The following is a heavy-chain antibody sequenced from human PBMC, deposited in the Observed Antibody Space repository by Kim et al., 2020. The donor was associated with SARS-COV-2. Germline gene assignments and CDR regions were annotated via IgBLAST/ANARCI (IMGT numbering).Heavy chain of an antibody. CDR2: LSYTGDTT. CDR1: GFTFSSYA. D-gene: IGHD6-13*01. J-gene: IGHJ4*02. CDR3: ATNRGSNWYYYFDY. Sequence: GGSLRLSCAASGFTFSSYAMSWVRQAPGKGLEWVSALSYTGDTTYYADSVKGRFTISRDNSKNTLYLQMNSLRAEDTAVYYCATNRGSNWYYYFDYWGQG. V-gene: IGHV3-23*01.